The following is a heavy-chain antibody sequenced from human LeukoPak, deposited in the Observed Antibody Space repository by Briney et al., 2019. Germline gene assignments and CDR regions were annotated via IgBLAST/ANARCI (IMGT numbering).Heavy chain of an antibody. Sequence: GGSLRLSCAASGFTFSSYAMSWVRQAPGKGLEWVSTISSGGSTYYAGSVKGRFTISRDNSKNTLYLHMNSLAAEDTAVYYCAKQLDTYYCDRSDDFDYCGQGTLVSVSS. CDR1: GFTFSSYA. J-gene: IGHJ4*02. CDR2: ISSGGST. CDR3: AKQLDTYYCDRSDDFDY. V-gene: IGHV3-23*01. D-gene: IGHD3-22*01.